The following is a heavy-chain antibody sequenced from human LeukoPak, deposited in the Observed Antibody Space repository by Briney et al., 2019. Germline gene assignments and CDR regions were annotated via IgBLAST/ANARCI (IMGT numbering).Heavy chain of an antibody. D-gene: IGHD4-17*01. CDR3: ASPAYGDYALFDY. V-gene: IGHV3-30*02. J-gene: IGHJ4*02. CDR1: GFNMSDYW. Sequence: GGSLRLSCIASGFNMSDYWMSWVRQAPGKGLEWVAFIRYDGSNKYYADSVKGRFTIFKDNAKNSLYLQMNSLRAEDTAVYYCASPAYGDYALFDYWGQGTLVTVSS. CDR2: IRYDGSNK.